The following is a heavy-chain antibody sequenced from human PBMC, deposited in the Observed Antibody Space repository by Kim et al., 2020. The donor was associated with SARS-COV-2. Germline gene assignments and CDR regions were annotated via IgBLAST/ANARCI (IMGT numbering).Heavy chain of an antibody. CDR1: GFTVSSNY. CDR3: AREVERSYYYYYGMDV. Sequence: GGSLRLSCAASGFTVSSNYMSWVRQAPGKGLEWVSVIYSGGSTYYADSVKGRFTISRDNSKNTLYLQMNSLRAEDTAVYYCAREVERSYYYYYGMDVWGQGTTVTVSS. CDR2: IYSGGST. J-gene: IGHJ6*02. V-gene: IGHV3-66*02. D-gene: IGHD1-1*01.